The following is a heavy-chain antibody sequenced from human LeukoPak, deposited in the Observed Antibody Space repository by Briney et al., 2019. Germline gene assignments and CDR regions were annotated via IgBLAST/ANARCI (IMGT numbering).Heavy chain of an antibody. V-gene: IGHV3-21*01. CDR2: ISSSSSYI. J-gene: IGHJ6*02. CDR1: GFTFSSYS. CDR3: ARVTRKTYGMDV. Sequence: GGSLRLSCAASGFTFSSYSMNWVRQAPGKGLEWVSSISSSSSYIYYADSVKGRFTISRDNAKNSLYLQMNSLRAEDTAVYYCARVTRKTYGMDVWGQGTLVTVSS. D-gene: IGHD1-14*01.